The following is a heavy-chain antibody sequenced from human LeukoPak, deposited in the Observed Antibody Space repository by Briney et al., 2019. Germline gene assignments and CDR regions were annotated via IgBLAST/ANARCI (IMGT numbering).Heavy chain of an antibody. CDR1: GYTFTGYY. V-gene: IGHV1-2*02. Sequence: ASVKVSCKASGYTFTGYYMHWVRQAPGQGLEWMGWINPNSGGTNYAQKFQGRVTMTRDTSISTAYMELSRLRSDDTAVYYCARDTGVRSGYLFWGQGTLVTVSS. J-gene: IGHJ4*02. D-gene: IGHD3-22*01. CDR2: INPNSGGT. CDR3: ARDTGVRSGYLF.